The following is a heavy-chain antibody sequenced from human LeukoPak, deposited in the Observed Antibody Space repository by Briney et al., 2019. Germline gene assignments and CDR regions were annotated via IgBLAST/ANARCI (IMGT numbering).Heavy chain of an antibody. Sequence: ASVKVSCKASGYTFTSYGISWVRQAPGQGLEWMGWISAYNGNTNYAQKLQGRVTMTTDTSTSTAYMELRSLRPDDTAVYYCASSRAGIHTLDYWSQGTLVTVSS. D-gene: IGHD1-14*01. CDR2: ISAYNGNT. CDR1: GYTFTSYG. V-gene: IGHV1-18*01. CDR3: ASSRAGIHTLDY. J-gene: IGHJ4*02.